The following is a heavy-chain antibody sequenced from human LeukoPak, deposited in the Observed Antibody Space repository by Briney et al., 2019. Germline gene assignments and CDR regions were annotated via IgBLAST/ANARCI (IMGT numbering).Heavy chain of an antibody. V-gene: IGHV4-30-2*01. CDR3: ARVLVTIFGVVIGIDP. Sequence: SETLSLTCAVSGSSISSGGYSWSWIRQPPGKGLEWIGYIYHSGSTYYNPSLKSRVTISVDRSKNQFSLKLSSVTAADTAVYYCARVLVTIFGVVIGIDPWGQGTLVTVSS. D-gene: IGHD3-3*01. J-gene: IGHJ5*02. CDR2: IYHSGST. CDR1: GSSISSGGYS.